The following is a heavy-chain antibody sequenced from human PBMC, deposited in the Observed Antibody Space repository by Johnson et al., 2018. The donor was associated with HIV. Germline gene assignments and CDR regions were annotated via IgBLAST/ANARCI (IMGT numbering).Heavy chain of an antibody. D-gene: IGHD6-6*01. V-gene: IGHV3-23*04. CDR3: AKDTAYSSSSFMSHAFDI. CDR1: GFTFSSYV. CDR2: ITGSGGST. Sequence: QLVESGGGLVQPGRSLRLSCAASGFTFSSYVMSWVRQAPGKGLEWVSSITGSGGSTYYADSVKGRFTISRDNSKNTLYLQMNRLRAEDTALYYCAKDTAYSSSSFMSHAFDIWGQGTMVTVSS. J-gene: IGHJ3*02.